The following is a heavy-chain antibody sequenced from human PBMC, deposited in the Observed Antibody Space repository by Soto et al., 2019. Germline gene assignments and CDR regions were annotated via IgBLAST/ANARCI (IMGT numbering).Heavy chain of an antibody. Sequence: GGSLRLSCAASGFTFSSYWMSWVRQAPGKGLEWVANIKQDGSEKYYVDSVKGRFTISRDNAKNSLYLQMNSLRAEDTAVYYSATALKGFDASDIWGQGTLVTVSS. V-gene: IGHV3-7*01. CDR1: GFTFSSYW. CDR3: ATALKGFDASDI. CDR2: IKQDGSEK. J-gene: IGHJ3*02.